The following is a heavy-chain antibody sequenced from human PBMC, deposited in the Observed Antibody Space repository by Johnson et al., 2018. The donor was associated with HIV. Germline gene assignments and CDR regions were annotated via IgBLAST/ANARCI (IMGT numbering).Heavy chain of an antibody. D-gene: IGHD6-19*01. V-gene: IGHV3-73*02. J-gene: IGHJ3*02. CDR2: IRSNGNSYAT. Sequence: VQVVESGGGLVQPGGSLRLSCAASGFTFSSYAMSWVRQAPGKGLAWVSAIRSNGNSYATAYPASVKGRFPISRDDSKNTAYLQMNSLKTEDTAVYYCTVPASIAVAGLGAFDIWGQGTMVTVSS. CDR3: TVPASIAVAGLGAFDI. CDR1: GFTFSSYA.